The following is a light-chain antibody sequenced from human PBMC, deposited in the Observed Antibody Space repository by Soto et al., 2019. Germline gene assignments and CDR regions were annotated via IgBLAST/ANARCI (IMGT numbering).Light chain of an antibody. CDR3: SSYTSSSTLV. CDR2: EVS. CDR1: SSDVGGYKY. Sequence: QSVLTQPASVSGSPGQSITISCTGTSSDVGGYKYVSWYQQHPGKAPKLMIYEVSNRPSGVSDRFSGSKSGNTASLTISGLQAEDEADYYCSSYTSSSTLVFGNGTKVTVL. V-gene: IGLV2-14*01. J-gene: IGLJ1*01.